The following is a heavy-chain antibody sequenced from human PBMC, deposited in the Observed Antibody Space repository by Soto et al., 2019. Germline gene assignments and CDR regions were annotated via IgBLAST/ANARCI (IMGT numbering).Heavy chain of an antibody. CDR3: ARQGGYRSPLAP. D-gene: IGHD6-13*01. Sequence: SETLSLTCTVSGGSISSYYWSWIRQPPGKGLEWIGDIYYSGSTNYNPSLKSRVTISVDTSKNQFSLKLTSVTAADTAVYYCARQGGYRSPLAPCGQGTQVTVSS. CDR1: GGSISSYY. V-gene: IGHV4-59*08. CDR2: IYYSGST. J-gene: IGHJ5*02.